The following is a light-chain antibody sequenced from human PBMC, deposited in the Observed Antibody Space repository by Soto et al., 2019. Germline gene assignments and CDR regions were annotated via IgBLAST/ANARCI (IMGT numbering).Light chain of an antibody. CDR1: SSNIGSHY. CDR2: SDG. Sequence: QSVLTQPPSASGTPGQSLTISCAGSSSNIGSHYVYWYQHLPGTAPKLLIFSDGQRPSEVPDRFFGSKSGTSASLAISGLRSEDEAHYYCAVWDASLTGWVFGGGTKVTVL. V-gene: IGLV1-47*02. CDR3: AVWDASLTGWV. J-gene: IGLJ3*02.